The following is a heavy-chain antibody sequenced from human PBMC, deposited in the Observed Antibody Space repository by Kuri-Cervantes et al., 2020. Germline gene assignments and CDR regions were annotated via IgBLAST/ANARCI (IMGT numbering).Heavy chain of an antibody. Sequence: GESLKISCAASGFTVSSNYMSWVRQAPGKGLEWVSVIYSGGSTYYADSVKGRFTISRDNSKNTLYLQMNSLSAEDTAVYYCARVRRGYVVTYYYYYMDVWGKGTTVTVSS. J-gene: IGHJ6*03. V-gene: IGHV3-53*01. CDR1: GFTVSSNY. D-gene: IGHD2-21*02. CDR2: IYSGGST. CDR3: ARVRRGYVVTYYYYYMDV.